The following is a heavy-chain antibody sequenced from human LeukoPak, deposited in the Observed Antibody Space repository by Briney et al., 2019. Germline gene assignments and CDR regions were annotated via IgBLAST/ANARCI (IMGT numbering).Heavy chain of an antibody. CDR1: GFTFSSYG. CDR3: AKGLPIVVIVTPDFDY. D-gene: IGHD3-22*01. CDR2: ISYDGSNK. Sequence: GGSLRLSCAASGFTFSSYGMHWVRQAPGKGLEWVAVISYDGSNKYYADSVKGRFTISRDNSKNTLYLQMNSLRAEDTAVYYCAKGLPIVVIVTPDFDYWGQGTLVTVSS. V-gene: IGHV3-30*18. J-gene: IGHJ4*02.